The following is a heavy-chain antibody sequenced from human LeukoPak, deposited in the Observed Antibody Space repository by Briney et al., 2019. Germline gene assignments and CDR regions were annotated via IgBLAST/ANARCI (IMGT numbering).Heavy chain of an antibody. Sequence: PGRSLRLSCAASGFTFSSYGMHWVRQAPGKGLEWVAVISYDGSNKYYADSVKGRFTISRDNSKNTLYLQMNSLRAEDTAVYYCAKGVTLVVVPFGFWDWGQGTLVTVSS. D-gene: IGHD3-22*01. CDR3: AKGVTLVVVPFGFWD. CDR1: GFTFSSYG. CDR2: ISYDGSNK. V-gene: IGHV3-30*18. J-gene: IGHJ4*02.